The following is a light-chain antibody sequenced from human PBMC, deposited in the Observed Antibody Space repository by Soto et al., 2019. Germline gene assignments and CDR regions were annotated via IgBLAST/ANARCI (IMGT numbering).Light chain of an antibody. CDR3: QQCASWPPLT. Sequence: EIVMTQSPATLSVSPGERATLSCRASQSVSSNLAWYQQKPGQAPRLLIYGASTRATGIPARFSGSGSGTEFTLTISSLQAEDFAVYSCQQCASWPPLTFGGGTKVE. CDR2: GAS. CDR1: QSVSSN. J-gene: IGKJ4*01. V-gene: IGKV3-15*01.